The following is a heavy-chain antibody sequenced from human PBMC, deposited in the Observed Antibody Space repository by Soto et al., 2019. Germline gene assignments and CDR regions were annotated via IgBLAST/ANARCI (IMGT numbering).Heavy chain of an antibody. CDR2: ISGSGGST. CDR3: AKAPRGIFGVVIIYFDY. J-gene: IGHJ4*02. D-gene: IGHD3-3*01. V-gene: IGHV3-23*01. Sequence: GGSLRLSCAASGFTFSSYAMSWVRQAPGKGLEWVSAISGSGGSTYYADSGKGRFTNSRDNSKNTLYLQMNSLTAEDTAVYYCAKAPRGIFGVVIIYFDYWGQGTLVTVSS. CDR1: GFTFSSYA.